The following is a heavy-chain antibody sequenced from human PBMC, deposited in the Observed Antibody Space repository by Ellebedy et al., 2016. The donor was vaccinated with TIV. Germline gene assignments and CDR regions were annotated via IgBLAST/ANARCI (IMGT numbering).Heavy chain of an antibody. J-gene: IGHJ3*02. CDR1: GFTFSDYY. V-gene: IGHV3-11*04. D-gene: IGHD3-10*01. CDR2: ISSSGSTI. CDR3: AREMTMVRGNLAFDI. Sequence: GESLKISCAASGFTFSDYYMSWIRQASGKGLEWVSYISSSGSTIYYADSVKGRCTISRDNSKNTLDLQMNSLRAEDTAVYYCAREMTMVRGNLAFDIWGQGTLVIVSS.